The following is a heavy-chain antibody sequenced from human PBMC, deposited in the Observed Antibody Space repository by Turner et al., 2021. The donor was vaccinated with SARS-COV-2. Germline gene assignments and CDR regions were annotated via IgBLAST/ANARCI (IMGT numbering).Heavy chain of an antibody. CDR3: ARLDYDSSGYYSSGFDY. D-gene: IGHD3-22*01. CDR1: GGSISSSSYY. CDR2: IYYSGST. Sequence: HLQLQESGPGLVKPSETLSLTCTVSGGSISSSSYYWGWIRQPPGKGLEWIGSIYYSGSTYYNPSLKSRVTISVDTSKNQFYLKLSSVTAADTAVYYCARLDYDSSGYYSSGFDYWGQGTLVTVSS. J-gene: IGHJ4*02. V-gene: IGHV4-39*01.